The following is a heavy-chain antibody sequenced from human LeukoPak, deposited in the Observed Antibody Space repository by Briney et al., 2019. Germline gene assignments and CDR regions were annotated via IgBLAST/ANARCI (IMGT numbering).Heavy chain of an antibody. V-gene: IGHV4-30-2*01. CDR2: IYHSGST. CDR1: GGSISSGGYY. D-gene: IGHD2-2*01. J-gene: IGHJ6*03. CDR3: ARAGCSSTGCPPYYYYMDV. Sequence: SETLSLTCTVSGGSISSGGYYWSWIRQPPGKGLEWIGYIYHSGSTYYNPSLKSRVTISVDRSKNQFSLKLSSVTAADTAVYYCARAGCSSTGCPPYYYYMDVWAKGPRSPSP.